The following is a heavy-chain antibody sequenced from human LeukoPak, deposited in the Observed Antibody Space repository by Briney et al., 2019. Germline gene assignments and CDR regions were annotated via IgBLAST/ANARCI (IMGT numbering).Heavy chain of an antibody. J-gene: IGHJ5*02. D-gene: IGHD3-16*02. V-gene: IGHV1-69*13. CDR1: GGTFSSYA. Sequence: GASVKVSCKASGGTFSSYAISGVRQAPGQGLEWMGGIIPIFGTANYAQKFQGRVRITADESTSTAYMELSSLRSEDTAVYYCARDCNYDYVWGSYRYCWFDPRGQGTLVTVSS. CDR3: ARDCNYDYVWGSYRYCWFDP. CDR2: IIPIFGTA.